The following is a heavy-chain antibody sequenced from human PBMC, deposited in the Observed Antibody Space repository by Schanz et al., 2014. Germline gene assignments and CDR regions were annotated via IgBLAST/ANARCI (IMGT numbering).Heavy chain of an antibody. Sequence: QVHLVESGGGVVQPGRSLRLSCAASGFTFSSYPMHWVRQAPGKGLEWVALISYDGINKYYADSVKGRFTISRDNARNTLYLQMNSLRAEDTAVYYCARDKGGYYPFDYWGQGSLVTVSS. CDR2: ISYDGINK. J-gene: IGHJ4*02. V-gene: IGHV3-30*04. D-gene: IGHD3-22*01. CDR1: GFTFSSYP. CDR3: ARDKGGYYPFDY.